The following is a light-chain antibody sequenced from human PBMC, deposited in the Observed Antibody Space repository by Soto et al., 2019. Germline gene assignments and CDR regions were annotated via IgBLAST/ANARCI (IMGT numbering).Light chain of an antibody. CDR1: QSISSW. CDR2: DAS. CDR3: QQYHSYST. V-gene: IGKV1-5*01. J-gene: IGKJ1*01. Sequence: IRITKWTSTLSGYLGDRVISTSRASQSISSWLAWYQQKPGKAPKLLIYDASSLESGVPSRFSGSGSGTEFTLTISSLQPDDFATYYCQQYHSYSTFGEGTKVDIK.